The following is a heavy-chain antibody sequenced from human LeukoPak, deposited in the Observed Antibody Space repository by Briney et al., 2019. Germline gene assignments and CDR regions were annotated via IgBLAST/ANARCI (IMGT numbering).Heavy chain of an antibody. J-gene: IGHJ4*02. Sequence: GGSLRLSCAASGFTFSSYAMSWVRQAPGKGLEWVSAISGSGGSTYYADSVKGRFTIPRDNSKNTLYLQMNSLRAEDTAVYYCAKDVLLWFGEGNYFDYWGQGTLVTVSS. CDR2: ISGSGGST. V-gene: IGHV3-23*01. D-gene: IGHD3-10*01. CDR3: AKDVLLWFGEGNYFDY. CDR1: GFTFSSYA.